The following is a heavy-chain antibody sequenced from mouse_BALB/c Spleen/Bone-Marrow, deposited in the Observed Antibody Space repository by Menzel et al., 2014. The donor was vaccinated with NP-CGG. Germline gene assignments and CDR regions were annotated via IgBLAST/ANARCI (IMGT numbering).Heavy chain of an antibody. D-gene: IGHD2-2*01. CDR2: ISYSGNT. J-gene: IGHJ2*01. CDR1: GASITTGY. Sequence: EVKLQESGPSLVKPSQTLSLTCSVSGASITTGYWNWIRKFPGNKLEYMGYISYSGNTYYNPSLRGRVSITRDISKNQYYLQLNSVTSEDTATYYCADGYGDFDYWGHGTTLTVSS. V-gene: IGHV3-8*02. CDR3: ADGYGDFDY.